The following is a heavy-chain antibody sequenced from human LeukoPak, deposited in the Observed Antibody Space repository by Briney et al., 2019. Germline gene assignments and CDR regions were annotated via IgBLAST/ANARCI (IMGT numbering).Heavy chain of an antibody. CDR1: GGSISSYY. CDR3: ARVLVCSGGSCYSGFVGAFDI. D-gene: IGHD2-15*01. CDR2: IYYSGST. Sequence: SETLSLTCTVSGGSISSYYWNWIRQPPGKGLEWIGYIYYSGSTNYNPSLKSRVTISVDTSKNQFSLKLSSVTAADTAVYYCARVLVCSGGSCYSGFVGAFDIWGQGTMVTVSS. J-gene: IGHJ3*02. V-gene: IGHV4-59*01.